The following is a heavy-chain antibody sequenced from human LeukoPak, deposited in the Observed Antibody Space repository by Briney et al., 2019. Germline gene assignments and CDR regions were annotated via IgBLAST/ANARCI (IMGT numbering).Heavy chain of an antibody. D-gene: IGHD4-23*01. J-gene: IGHJ4*02. CDR1: GGSISSGSYY. CDR3: AREIDYGGNSDY. Sequence: PSQTLPLTCTVSGGSISSGSYYWSWIRQPAGKGLEWIGRIYTSGSTNYNPSLKSRVTISVDTSKNQFSLKLSSVTAADTAVYYCAREIDYGGNSDYWGQGTLVTVSS. V-gene: IGHV4-61*02. CDR2: IYTSGST.